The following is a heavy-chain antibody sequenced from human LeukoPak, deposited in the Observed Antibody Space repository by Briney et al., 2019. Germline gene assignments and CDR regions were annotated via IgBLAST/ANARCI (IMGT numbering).Heavy chain of an antibody. Sequence: GGSLRLSCAASGFTFNMYSMSWVRQAPGKGLEWFSAISGSGGSTYYADSVKGRFTISRDNSKNTLYLQMNSLRAEDTAVYYCAKGPQQWLAPHDYWGQGTLVTVSS. CDR3: AKGPQQWLAPHDY. J-gene: IGHJ4*02. D-gene: IGHD6-19*01. V-gene: IGHV3-23*01. CDR1: GFTFNMYS. CDR2: ISGSGGST.